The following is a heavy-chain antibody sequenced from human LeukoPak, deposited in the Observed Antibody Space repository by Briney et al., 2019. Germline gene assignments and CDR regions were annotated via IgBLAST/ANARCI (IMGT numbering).Heavy chain of an antibody. Sequence: SETLSLTCAVYGGSFSGYYWSWIRQPPGKGLEWIGEINHSGSTNYNPSLKSRVTITVDTSKNQFSLKLSSVTAADTAVYYCARGLRRGIAAAGTLYFDYWGQGTLVTVSS. CDR2: INHSGST. D-gene: IGHD6-13*01. CDR3: ARGLRRGIAAAGTLYFDY. J-gene: IGHJ4*02. V-gene: IGHV4-34*01. CDR1: GGSFSGYY.